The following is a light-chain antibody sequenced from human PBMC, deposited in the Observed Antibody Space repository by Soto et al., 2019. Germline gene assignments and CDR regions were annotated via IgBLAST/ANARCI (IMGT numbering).Light chain of an antibody. J-gene: IGLJ1*01. CDR3: VSFAGGTYV. CDR2: DVN. CDR1: SSDVGAYIF. Sequence: QSVLTQPPSASGSPGQSVTISCTGTSSDVGAYIFVSWYQQHPGKAPKLMVYDVNRRPPGLPDRFFGSKSGNTASLTVSGLQAEDEADYYCVSFAGGTYVFGTGTRSPS. V-gene: IGLV2-8*01.